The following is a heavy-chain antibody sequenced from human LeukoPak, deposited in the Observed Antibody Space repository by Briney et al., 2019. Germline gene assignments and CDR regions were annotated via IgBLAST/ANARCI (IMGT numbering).Heavy chain of an antibody. CDR2: TYYRSKWYN. V-gene: IGHV6-1*01. CDR1: GDSVSSNSAA. Sequence: SQTLSLTCAISGDSVSSNSAAWNWIRQSPSRGLEWLGRTYYRSKWYNDYAVSVKSRITINPDTSKNQFSLRLNSVTPEDTTVYYCAAAAYYYYGMDVWGQGTTVTVSS. J-gene: IGHJ6*02. D-gene: IGHD2-2*01. CDR3: AAAAYYYYGMDV.